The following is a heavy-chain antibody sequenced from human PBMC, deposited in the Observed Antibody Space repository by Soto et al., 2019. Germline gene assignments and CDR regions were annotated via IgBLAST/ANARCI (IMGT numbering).Heavy chain of an antibody. CDR1: GGSISSGGYS. V-gene: IGHV4-30-2*01. CDR3: SRRVVDATVYYALDV. J-gene: IGHJ6*02. Sequence: SETLSLTCAVSGGSISSGGYSWSWLRQPPGMGLEWIGHINHSGSTHYNPSLKSRVTMSVDRSKNQFSLKLSAVTAADTAMYYCSRRVVDATVYYALDVWGQGTMVTVSS. D-gene: IGHD3-10*01. CDR2: INHSGST.